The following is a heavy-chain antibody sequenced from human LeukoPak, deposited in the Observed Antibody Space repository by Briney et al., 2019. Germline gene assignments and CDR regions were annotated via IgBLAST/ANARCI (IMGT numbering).Heavy chain of an antibody. D-gene: IGHD6-19*01. Sequence: GGSLRLSCAASGFTFSSYSMNWVRQAPGKGLEWVSSISSSSSYMYYADSVKGRFTISRDNAKNSLYLQMNSLRAEDTAVYYCARDHHSSGWYPFDYWGQGTLVTVSS. CDR1: GFTFSSYS. CDR2: ISSSSSYM. J-gene: IGHJ4*02. V-gene: IGHV3-21*01. CDR3: ARDHHSSGWYPFDY.